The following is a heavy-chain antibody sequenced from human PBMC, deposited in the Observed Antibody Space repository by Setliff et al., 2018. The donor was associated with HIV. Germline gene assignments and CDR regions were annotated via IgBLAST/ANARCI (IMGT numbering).Heavy chain of an antibody. D-gene: IGHD2-21*01. CDR2: IYRGGTT. CDR3: ARVGDTRDEAFDV. Sequence: GWSLRLSCAASGFSVSNNYMSWVRQAPGKGLEWVSVIYRGGTTHYADSVKGRFTISRDSSKNTLNLQMNSLTAEDTAVYHCARVGDTRDEAFDVWGQGTMVTVSS. J-gene: IGHJ3*01. V-gene: IGHV3-53*01. CDR1: GFSVSNNY.